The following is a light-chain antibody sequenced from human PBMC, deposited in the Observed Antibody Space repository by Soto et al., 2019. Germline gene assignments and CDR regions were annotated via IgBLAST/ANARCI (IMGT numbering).Light chain of an antibody. J-gene: IGKJ4*01. V-gene: IGKV3-20*01. CDR3: QYYGNSPKLT. Sequence: EVVLTQSPGTLSFSPGESATLSCSASQSVSSSYLAWYQQKPGQAPRLLIYGASSRATGFPDRFSGAGSGTDFTLTISRLQPEAFAVYYCQYYGNSPKLTFGGGTKVEIK. CDR1: QSVSSSY. CDR2: GAS.